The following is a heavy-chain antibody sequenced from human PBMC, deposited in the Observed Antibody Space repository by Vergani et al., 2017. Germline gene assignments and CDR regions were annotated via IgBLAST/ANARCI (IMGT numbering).Heavy chain of an antibody. CDR2: ISGTGGFT. CDR3: AKVGRSEVAGTFGAFDI. J-gene: IGHJ3*02. V-gene: IGHV3-23*01. Sequence: EVRLLESGGDLLQSGESLKISCAASGFSFKDYAMSWVRQAPGKGLEWVSGISGTGGFTFYADSVKGRFTISRDNSKNTMFLQMNNLRAEDTAVYYCAKVGRSEVAGTFGAFDIWGQGTMVTVSS. CDR1: GFSFKDYA. D-gene: IGHD6-19*01.